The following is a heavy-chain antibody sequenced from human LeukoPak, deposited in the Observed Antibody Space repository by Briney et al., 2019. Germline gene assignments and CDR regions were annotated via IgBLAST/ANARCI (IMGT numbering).Heavy chain of an antibody. CDR3: ARSWNFGRAVEAFDI. V-gene: IGHV4-38-2*01. Sequence: PSETLSLTCSVVGYSISSGYYWGWIRQPPGKGLEWIGSKHRGGSTYYNPSLESRVTISIDTSMNQFSLRLSSVTAADTTDTAVYYCARSWNFGRAVEAFDIWGQGIMVTVSS. D-gene: IGHD1-1*01. CDR2: KHRGGST. J-gene: IGHJ3*02. CDR1: GYSISSGYY.